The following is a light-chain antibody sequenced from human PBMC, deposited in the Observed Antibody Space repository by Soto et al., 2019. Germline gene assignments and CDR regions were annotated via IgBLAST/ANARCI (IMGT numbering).Light chain of an antibody. CDR1: QSVSRK. V-gene: IGKV3-11*01. Sequence: DIVSTPTPATLSWTQRERARLSCRASQSVSRKLAWYQQIPGQAPRLLIYDASNRATGIPARFSGSGSGTDFTLTISSLEPEDFAIYYGQQHSNIFGPGTKVDN. CDR2: DAS. CDR3: QQHSNI. J-gene: IGKJ3*01.